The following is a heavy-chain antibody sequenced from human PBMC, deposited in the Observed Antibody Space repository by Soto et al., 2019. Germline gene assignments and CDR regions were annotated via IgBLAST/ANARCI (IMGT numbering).Heavy chain of an antibody. Sequence: QVQLVESGGGVVQPGRPLRLSCAASGFTFSSYGMHWVRQAPGKGLEWVAVISYDGSNKYYADSVKGRFTISRDNSKNTLYLQMNSLRAEVTAVYYCAKEECSGGSCYSGYYFDYWGQGTLVTVSS. D-gene: IGHD2-15*01. J-gene: IGHJ4*02. CDR2: ISYDGSNK. CDR1: GFTFSSYG. V-gene: IGHV3-30*18. CDR3: AKEECSGGSCYSGYYFDY.